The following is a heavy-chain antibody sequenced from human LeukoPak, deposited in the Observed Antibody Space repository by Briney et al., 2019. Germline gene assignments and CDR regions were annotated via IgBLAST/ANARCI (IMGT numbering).Heavy chain of an antibody. CDR2: ISCSGGST. CDR1: GFTFSSYA. Sequence: GGSLRLSCAASGFTFSSYAMSWVRQAPGKGLEWVSAISCSGGSTYYADSVKGRFTTLGDTCKNTLYLQMYRLRADDTAVYYCGDMAARTNFDYWGQGALVTVSS. V-gene: IGHV3-23*01. J-gene: IGHJ4*02. D-gene: IGHD6-6*01. CDR3: GDMAARTNFDY.